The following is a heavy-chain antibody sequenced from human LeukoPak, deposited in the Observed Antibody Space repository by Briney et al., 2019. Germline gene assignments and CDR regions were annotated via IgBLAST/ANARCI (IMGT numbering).Heavy chain of an antibody. V-gene: IGHV3-21*01. CDR3: ARDRGRYCTNDVCYTGGDYFDY. J-gene: IGHJ4*02. Sequence: GGSLRLSCAASGFIFSSYSVNWVRKAPGKGLEWVSSITGSSSYIYYADSVKGRFTISRDNAKNSLYLQMNSLRAEDTAVYYCARDRGRYCTNDVCYTGGDYFDYWGQGTLVTVSS. D-gene: IGHD2-8*01. CDR1: GFIFSSYS. CDR2: ITGSSSYI.